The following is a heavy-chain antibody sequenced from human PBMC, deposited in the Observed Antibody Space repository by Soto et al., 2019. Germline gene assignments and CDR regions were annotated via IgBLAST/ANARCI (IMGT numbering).Heavy chain of an antibody. V-gene: IGHV1-69*12. CDR1: GGTFSSYA. J-gene: IGHJ4*02. CDR3: AMPFAGTEDFDY. D-gene: IGHD3-10*01. Sequence: QVQLVQSGAAVKKPGSSVKVSCKASGGTFSSYAISWVRQAPGHGLAWLGGIIPICGTANYAQKFQGRVKITADASTSTAYRELSSLRSEDTAVYYCAMPFAGTEDFDYWGQGTLVTVSS. CDR2: IIPICGTA.